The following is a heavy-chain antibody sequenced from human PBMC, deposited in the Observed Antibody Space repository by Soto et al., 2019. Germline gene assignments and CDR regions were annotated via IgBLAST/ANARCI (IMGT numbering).Heavy chain of an antibody. D-gene: IGHD4-17*01. CDR2: INAGNGNT. V-gene: IGHV1-3*01. J-gene: IGHJ5*02. Sequence: ASVKVSCKASGYTFTSYAMHWVRQAPGQRLEWMGWINAGNGNTKYSQKFQGRVTITRDTSKNQFSLKLSSVTAADTAVYYCARLGGYGGPNWFDPWGQGTLVTVSS. CDR3: ARLGGYGGPNWFDP. CDR1: GYTFTSYA.